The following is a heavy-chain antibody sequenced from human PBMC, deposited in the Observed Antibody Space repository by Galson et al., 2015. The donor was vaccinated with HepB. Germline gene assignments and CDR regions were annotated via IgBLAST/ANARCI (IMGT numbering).Heavy chain of an antibody. CDR1: GYSFTSYW. V-gene: IGHV5-51*01. J-gene: IGHJ6*02. D-gene: IGHD6-6*01. Sequence: QSGAEVKKPGESLKISCKGSGYSFTSYWIGWVRQMPGKGLEWMGIIYPGDSDTRYSPSFQGQVTISADKSISTAYLQWSSLEASDTAMYYCARLISSSSYYYYYGMDVWGQGTTVTVSS. CDR2: IYPGDSDT. CDR3: ARLISSSSYYYYYGMDV.